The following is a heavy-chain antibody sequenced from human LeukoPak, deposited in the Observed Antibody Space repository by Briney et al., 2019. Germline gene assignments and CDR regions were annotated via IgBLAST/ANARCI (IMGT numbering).Heavy chain of an antibody. D-gene: IGHD6-19*01. CDR3: AKGMGLAHYYFYGTDV. V-gene: IGHV3-23*01. CDR2: IGGGDGSI. CDR1: GFTFSNFA. J-gene: IGHJ6*02. Sequence: PGGSLRLSCAASGFTFSNFAVNWVRQAPGKGLEWVSVIGGGDGSIYYADSVKGRFTISRDNSKNTLYLQMTSLRAEDAAIYYCAKGMGLAHYYFYGTDVWGQGTTVTVSS.